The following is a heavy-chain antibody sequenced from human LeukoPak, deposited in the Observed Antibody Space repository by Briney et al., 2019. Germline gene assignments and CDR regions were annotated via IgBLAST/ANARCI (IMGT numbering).Heavy chain of an antibody. D-gene: IGHD6-6*01. CDR2: IYYSGST. CDR1: GGSISSSSYY. CDR3: TRVGGRVWKYSSSQYYFDY. V-gene: IGHV4-39*07. J-gene: IGHJ4*02. Sequence: SETLSLTCTVSGGSISSSSYYWGWIRQPPGKGLEWIGSIYYSGSTYYNPSLKSRVTISVDTSKNQFSLKLSSVAAADTGVFSCTRVGGRVWKYSSSQYYFDYWGQGTLVTVSS.